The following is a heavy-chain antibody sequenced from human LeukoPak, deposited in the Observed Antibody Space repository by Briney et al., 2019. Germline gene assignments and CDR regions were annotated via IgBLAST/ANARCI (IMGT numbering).Heavy chain of an antibody. CDR3: ASGTRDGYNYGY. Sequence: ASVKVSCKASGYTFTSYDINWVRQATGQGLEWMGWMNPNSGNTGYAQKFQGRVTMTRDTSISTAYMELSRLRSDDTAVYYCASGTRDGYNYGYWGQGTLVTVSS. D-gene: IGHD5-12*01. CDR2: MNPNSGNT. J-gene: IGHJ4*02. V-gene: IGHV1-8*01. CDR1: GYTFTSYD.